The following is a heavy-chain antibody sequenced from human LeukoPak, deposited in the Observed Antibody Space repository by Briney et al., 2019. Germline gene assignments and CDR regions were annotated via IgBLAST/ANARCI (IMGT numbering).Heavy chain of an antibody. CDR2: ISSSSSYI. Sequence: KPGGSLRLSCAASGFTFSSYSMNWVRQAPGKGLEWVSSISSSSSYIYYADSVKGRFTISRDNAKNSLFLQMNGLRAEDTAIYYCVRQFCSGGGCYFDYWGQGTLATVSS. J-gene: IGHJ4*02. D-gene: IGHD2-15*01. V-gene: IGHV3-21*01. CDR3: VRQFCSGGGCYFDY. CDR1: GFTFSSYS.